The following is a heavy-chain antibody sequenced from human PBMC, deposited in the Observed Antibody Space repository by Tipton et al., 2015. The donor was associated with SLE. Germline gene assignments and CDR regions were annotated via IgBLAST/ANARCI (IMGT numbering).Heavy chain of an antibody. CDR2: IFYTGTT. CDR1: GGSINNYY. CDR3: ARDFVHCTTTSCYTGKFDR. D-gene: IGHD2-2*02. J-gene: IGHJ5*02. V-gene: IGHV4-59*12. Sequence: TLSLTCSVSGGSINNYYWSWIRQPPGKGLEWIGSIFYTGTTHFNPSLKSRVTISVDTSKNQFSLKVTSVTAADTAVYYCARDFVHCTTTSCYTGKFDRWGQGTQVTVSS.